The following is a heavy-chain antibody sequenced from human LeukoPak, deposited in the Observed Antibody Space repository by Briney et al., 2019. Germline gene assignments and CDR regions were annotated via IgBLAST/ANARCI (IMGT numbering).Heavy chain of an antibody. D-gene: IGHD1-26*01. CDR2: ISGSGGST. CDR3: AKRLQVGVHYFDY. Sequence: PGGSLRLSCAASGFTFSSYAMTWVRQAPGKGLEWVSAISGSGGSTYYADSVKGRFTISRDNSKNTLYLQMNSLRAEDTAVYYCAKRLQVGVHYFDYWGQGTLVTVSS. CDR1: GFTFSSYA. J-gene: IGHJ4*02. V-gene: IGHV3-23*01.